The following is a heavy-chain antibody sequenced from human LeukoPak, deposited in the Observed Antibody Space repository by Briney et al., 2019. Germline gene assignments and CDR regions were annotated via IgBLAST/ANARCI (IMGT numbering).Heavy chain of an antibody. CDR3: ASLEGGPTDGR. CDR2: IYSGGST. D-gene: IGHD3-3*01. CDR1: GFPVRSRY. Sequence: PGWSLRLSCEVSGFPVRSRYMTWVRQAPGKGLECVSVIYSGGSTYYIDSVRGRFTISRDISNSTMCLEMNDLRVEDTAMYYCASLEGGPTDGRWGQGTLVTVSS. V-gene: IGHV3-53*01. J-gene: IGHJ4*02.